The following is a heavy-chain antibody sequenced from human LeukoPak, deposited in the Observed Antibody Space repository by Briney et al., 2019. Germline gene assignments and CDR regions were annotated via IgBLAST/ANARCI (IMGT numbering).Heavy chain of an antibody. CDR2: IGSSGSAI. CDR3: ARAGFNWSGRNYFYMDV. V-gene: IGHV3-48*03. D-gene: IGHD3-3*01. Sequence: GGSLRLSCLASGFTFRGYEMNWVRQAPGKGLEWISYIGSSGSAIFYADSVKGRFTISRDNAKNSLSLQMNSLRAEDTAVYHCARAGFNWSGRNYFYMDVWGKGTTVTVSS. CDR1: GFTFRGYE. J-gene: IGHJ6*03.